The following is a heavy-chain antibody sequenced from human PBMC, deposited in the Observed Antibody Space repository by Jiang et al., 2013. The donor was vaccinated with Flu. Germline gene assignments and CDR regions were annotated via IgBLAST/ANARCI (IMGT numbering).Heavy chain of an antibody. CDR3: ARDNAVWFGELFDFDY. D-gene: IGHD3-10*01. V-gene: IGHV7-4-1*02. CDR2: INTNTGNP. J-gene: IGHJ4*02. CDR1: GYTFTSYP. Sequence: KVSCKASGYTFTSYPMNWVRQAPGQGLEWMGWINTNTGNPTYAQGFTGRFVFSLDTSVSTAYLQISSLKAEDTAVYYCARDNAVWFGELFDFDYWGQGTLVTVSS.